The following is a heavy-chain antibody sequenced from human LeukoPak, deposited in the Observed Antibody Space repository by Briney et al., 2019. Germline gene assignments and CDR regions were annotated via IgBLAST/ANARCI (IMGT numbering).Heavy chain of an antibody. CDR2: ISSNGGST. CDR3: AKEGSYYDSSGYYDFDY. CDR1: GFTFSSYA. Sequence: GGSLRLSCAASGFTFSSYAMHWVRQAPGKGLEYVSTISSNGGSTYYANSVKGRFTISRDNSKNTLYLQMNSLRAEDTAVYYCAKEGSYYDSSGYYDFDYWGQGTLVTVSS. J-gene: IGHJ4*02. V-gene: IGHV3-64*01. D-gene: IGHD3-22*01.